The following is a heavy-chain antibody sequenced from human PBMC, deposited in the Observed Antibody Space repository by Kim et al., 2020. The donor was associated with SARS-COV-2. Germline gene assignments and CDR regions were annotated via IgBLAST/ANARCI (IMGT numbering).Heavy chain of an antibody. D-gene: IGHD2-21*02. CDR1: GDSVSSNSTA. J-gene: IGHJ4*02. CDR3: AREDYVGDSRGFYY. CDR2: TFYRSNWYN. Sequence: SQTLSLTCAISGDSVSSNSTAWTWVRQSPSRCLEWLGRTFYRSNWYNEYALSVKSRITINPDTSKNQFSLQLNSVTPEDTALYYCAREDYVGDSRGFYYWGQVTLVTFSS. V-gene: IGHV6-1*01.